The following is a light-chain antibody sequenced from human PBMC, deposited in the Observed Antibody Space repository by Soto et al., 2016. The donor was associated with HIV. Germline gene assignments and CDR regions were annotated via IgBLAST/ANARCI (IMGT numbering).Light chain of an antibody. Sequence: SYVLTQSPSVSVAPGKAATITCGGNNIGTKSVHWYQQRPGQAPVLVVYDDKDRPSGIPERFSGSNSGNTATLTLQRASKPGMRPTITCQVWDDYQSIFGPGTKVTVL. CDR3: QVWDDYQSI. J-gene: IGLJ1*01. CDR1: NIGTKS. V-gene: IGLV3-21*03. CDR2: DDK.